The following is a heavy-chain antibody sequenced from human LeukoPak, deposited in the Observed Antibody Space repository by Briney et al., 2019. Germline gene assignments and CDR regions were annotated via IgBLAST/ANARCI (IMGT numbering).Heavy chain of an antibody. V-gene: IGHV3-23*01. CDR3: AKDLRGVGATTTGFDP. CDR1: GFTFSSYA. Sequence: GGSLRLSCAASGFTFSSYAMSWVRQAPGKRLERVSAISGSGGRTYYADSVKGLFTISRDNSKNTLQLQMNSLRAEDTAVYYCAKDLRGVGATTTGFDPWGQGTLVTVSS. CDR2: ISGSGGRT. J-gene: IGHJ5*02. D-gene: IGHD1-26*01.